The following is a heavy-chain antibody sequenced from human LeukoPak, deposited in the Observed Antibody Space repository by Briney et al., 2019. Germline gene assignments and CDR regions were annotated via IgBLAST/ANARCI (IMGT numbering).Heavy chain of an antibody. Sequence: ASVKVSCTASGYTFPSYFMHWGRQAPGQGLEWMGIINPTGGSTTYAQKFQGRVTMTRDTSTSTVYMELSSLRSDDTAVYYCARTAARRFDYWGQGTLVTVSS. D-gene: IGHD6-6*01. CDR3: ARTAARRFDY. V-gene: IGHV1-46*01. J-gene: IGHJ4*02. CDR2: INPTGGST. CDR1: GYTFPSYF.